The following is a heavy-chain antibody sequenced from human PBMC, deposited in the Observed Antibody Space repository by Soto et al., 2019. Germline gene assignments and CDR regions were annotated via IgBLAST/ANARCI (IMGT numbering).Heavy chain of an antibody. CDR3: ASANTVTTMFDY. Sequence: PSETLSLTCTVSGGSISSSSYYWGWIRQPPGKGLEWIGCIYYSGSTYYNPSLKSRVTISVDTSKNQFSLKLSSVTAADTAVYYCASANTVTTMFDYWGQGTLVTVSS. D-gene: IGHD4-17*01. CDR1: GGSISSSSYY. V-gene: IGHV4-39*07. J-gene: IGHJ4*02. CDR2: IYYSGST.